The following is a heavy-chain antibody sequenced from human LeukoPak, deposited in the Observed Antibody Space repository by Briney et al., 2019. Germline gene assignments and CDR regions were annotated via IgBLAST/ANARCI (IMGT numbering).Heavy chain of an antibody. Sequence: GASVKVFCKASGGTFSSYAISWVRQAPGQGLEWMGGIIPILGTANYAQKFQGRVTITADESTSTAYMELSSLRSEDTAVYYCARDSSFIVGATTLDYWGHGTLVTVSS. V-gene: IGHV1-69*13. CDR3: ARDSSFIVGATTLDY. CDR2: IIPILGTA. D-gene: IGHD1-26*01. J-gene: IGHJ4*01. CDR1: GGTFSSYA.